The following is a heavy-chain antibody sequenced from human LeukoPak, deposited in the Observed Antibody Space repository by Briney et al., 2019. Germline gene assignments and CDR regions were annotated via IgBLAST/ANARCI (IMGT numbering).Heavy chain of an antibody. CDR1: GYSISSGYY. V-gene: IGHV4-38-2*01. D-gene: IGHD2-15*01. CDR2: IYHSGST. J-gene: IGHJ5*02. Sequence: SETLSLTCAVSGYSISSGYYWGWIRQPPGKGLEWIGSIYHSGSTYYNPSLKSRVTISVDTSKNQFSLKLSSVTAADTAVYYCARAQGYCSGGSCYRSGYNWFDPWGQGTLVTVFS. CDR3: ARAQGYCSGGSCYRSGYNWFDP.